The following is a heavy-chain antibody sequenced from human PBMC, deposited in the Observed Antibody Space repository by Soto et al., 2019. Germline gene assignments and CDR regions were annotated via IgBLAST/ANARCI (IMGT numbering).Heavy chain of an antibody. Sequence: PVGSLRLSCAASGFTFSSDGMHWFRQAPVNGLEWVAFISYDGSNKYYADSVKGRFTISRDNSKNTLYLQMNSLRAEDTAVYYCAKDVVVGATTGLGDYYYYYGMDVWGQGTTVTVSS. CDR3: AKDVVVGATTGLGDYYYYYGMDV. CDR1: GFTFSSDG. CDR2: ISYDGSNK. D-gene: IGHD1-26*01. J-gene: IGHJ6*02. V-gene: IGHV3-30*18.